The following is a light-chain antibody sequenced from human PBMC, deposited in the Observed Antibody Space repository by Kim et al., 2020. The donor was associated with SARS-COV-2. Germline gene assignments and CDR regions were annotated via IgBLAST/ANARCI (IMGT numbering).Light chain of an antibody. CDR3: QQYGSSPPFT. V-gene: IGKV3-20*01. CDR2: GAS. CDR1: QSVSSSY. J-gene: IGKJ3*01. Sequence: PGDRATLPCRASQSVSSSYLAWYQQKPGQAPRLLIYGASSRATGIPDRFSGSGSGTDFTLTISRLEPEDFAVYYCQQYGSSPPFTFGQGTKVDIK.